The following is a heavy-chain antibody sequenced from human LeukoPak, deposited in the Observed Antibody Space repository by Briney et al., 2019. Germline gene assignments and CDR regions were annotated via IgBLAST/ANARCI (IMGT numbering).Heavy chain of an antibody. CDR1: GGSISNGEYY. CDR3: ARVEAATTNPRFGY. D-gene: IGHD5-24*01. J-gene: IGHJ4*02. V-gene: IGHV4-31*03. Sequence: NPSETLSLTCTVSGGSISNGEYYWSWIRQHPGKGLEWIGYIYYSGTTYYNPSLKSRVTISVDTSTNHFSLNLNSATAADTAVYYCARVEAATTNPRFGYWGQGALVTVSS. CDR2: IYYSGTT.